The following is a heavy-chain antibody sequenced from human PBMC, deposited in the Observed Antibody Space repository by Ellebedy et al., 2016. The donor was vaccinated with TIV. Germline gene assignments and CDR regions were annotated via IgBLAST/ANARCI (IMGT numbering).Heavy chain of an antibody. J-gene: IGHJ4*02. Sequence: GGSLRLSCAASGFTFSSYSMNWVRQAPGKGLEWVSSISSSSGYIYYADSVKGRFTISRDNAKNSLYLQMNSLRAEDTAVYYCARRNSHDYWGQGTLVTVSS. CDR1: GFTFSSYS. CDR3: ARRNSHDY. D-gene: IGHD1-14*01. CDR2: ISSSSGYI. V-gene: IGHV3-21*01.